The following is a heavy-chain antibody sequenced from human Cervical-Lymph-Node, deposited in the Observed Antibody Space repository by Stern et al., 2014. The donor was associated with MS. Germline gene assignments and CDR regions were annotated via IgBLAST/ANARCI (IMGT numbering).Heavy chain of an antibody. CDR3: ALGGFGHYFEY. D-gene: IGHD3-10*01. Sequence: QVQLVQSGAAVQKPASSVKVSCRASGVTFSSSGMSWVRQAHGQGLEWMGGIIPIYGTANYAQKYQGRVTITADESTSTAYMELSSLRSEDTAIYYCALGGFGHYFEYWGQGTLVTVSS. V-gene: IGHV1-69*01. CDR2: IIPIYGTA. CDR1: GVTFSSSG. J-gene: IGHJ4*02.